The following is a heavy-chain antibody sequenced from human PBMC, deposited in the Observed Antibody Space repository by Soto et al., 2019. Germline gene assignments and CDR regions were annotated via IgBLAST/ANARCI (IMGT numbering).Heavy chain of an antibody. CDR3: ARDGVTVADKCFQH. Sequence: GGSLRLSYAASGFTVSSNYMSWVRQAPGKGLEWVSVIYSGGSTYYADSVKGRFTISRDNSKNTLYLQMNSLRAEDTAVYYCARDGVTVADKCFQHWGQGTLVTVSS. J-gene: IGHJ1*01. V-gene: IGHV3-66*01. D-gene: IGHD6-19*01. CDR1: GFTVSSNY. CDR2: IYSGGST.